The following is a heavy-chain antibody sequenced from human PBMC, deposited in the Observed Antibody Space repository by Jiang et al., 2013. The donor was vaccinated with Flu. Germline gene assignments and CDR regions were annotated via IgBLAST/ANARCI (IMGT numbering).Heavy chain of an antibody. CDR2: IIPIFGTA. CDR1: GGTFTTSA. D-gene: IGHD3-22*01. CDR3: ARGPDSSAYYYFY. Sequence: GAEVKKPGSSVKVSCKASGGTFTTSAISWVRQAPGQGLEWMGGIIPIFGTAHYAQKFQGRVTITATRSTSTAYMELSSLRSEDTAVYYCARGPDSSAYYYFYWGQGTLVTVSS. V-gene: IGHV1-69*06. J-gene: IGHJ4*02.